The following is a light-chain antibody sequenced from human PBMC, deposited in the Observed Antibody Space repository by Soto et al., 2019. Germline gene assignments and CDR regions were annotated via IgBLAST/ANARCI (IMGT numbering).Light chain of an antibody. CDR1: QSVMSNY. V-gene: IGKV3D-20*02. Sequence: EIVLTQSPGTLSLSPGERATLSCRASQSVMSNYLSWYQQKPGQPPRLLIYGASSRATGIPDRFSGSGSGTDFTLTISSLEPEDFAVYYCQQRSNWWTFGQGTKVDIK. CDR2: GAS. CDR3: QQRSNWWT. J-gene: IGKJ1*01.